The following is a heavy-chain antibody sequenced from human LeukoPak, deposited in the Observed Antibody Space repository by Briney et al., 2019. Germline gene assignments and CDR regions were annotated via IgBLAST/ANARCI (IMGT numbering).Heavy chain of an antibody. V-gene: IGHV3-23*01. D-gene: IGHD2-2*02. CDR1: GFTLSSYA. CDR3: LRPDCSSTSCYTFLY. CDR2: ISGSGGST. J-gene: IGHJ4*02. Sequence: GGSLRLSCAVSGFTLSSYAMSWVRQAPGKGLEWVSAISGSGGSTYYADSVKGRFTISRDNSKNTLYLQMNSLRAEDTAVYHCLRPDCSSTSCYTFLYWGQGTLVTVSS.